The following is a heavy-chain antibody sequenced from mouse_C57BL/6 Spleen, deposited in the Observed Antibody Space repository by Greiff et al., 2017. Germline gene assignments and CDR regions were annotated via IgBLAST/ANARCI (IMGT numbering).Heavy chain of an antibody. CDR3: ARSGGTEGFAY. V-gene: IGHV1-64*01. Sequence: QVQLQQPGAELVKPGASVKLSCKASGYTFTSYWMHWVKQRPGQGLEWIGMIHPNSGSTNYNEKFKSKATLTVDKSSSTAYMQLSSLTSEDSAVYYCARSGGTEGFAYWGQGTLVTVSA. CDR2: IHPNSGST. J-gene: IGHJ3*01. D-gene: IGHD4-1*01. CDR1: GYTFTSYW.